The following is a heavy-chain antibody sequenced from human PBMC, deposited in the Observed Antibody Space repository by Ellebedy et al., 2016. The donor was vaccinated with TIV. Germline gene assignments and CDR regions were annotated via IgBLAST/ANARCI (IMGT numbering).Heavy chain of an antibody. D-gene: IGHD3-22*01. CDR1: GFTFDDYA. CDR2: ISWNSGSI. Sequence: SLKISCAASGFTFDDYAMHWVRQAPGKGLEWVSGISWNSGSIGYSDSVKGRFTISRDNAKNSLYLQMNSLRAEDTALYYCAKDTVVVIEGRFDYWGQGTLVTVSS. CDR3: AKDTVVVIEGRFDY. J-gene: IGHJ4*02. V-gene: IGHV3-9*01.